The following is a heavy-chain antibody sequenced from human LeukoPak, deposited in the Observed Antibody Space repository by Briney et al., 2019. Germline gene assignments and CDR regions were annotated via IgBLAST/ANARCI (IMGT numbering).Heavy chain of an antibody. J-gene: IGHJ5*02. CDR3: ARGPFAVIAAAGRENWFDP. CDR2: INPNSGGT. D-gene: IGHD6-13*01. V-gene: IGHV1-2*02. Sequence: GASVKVSCKASGYTFTGYYMHWVRQAPGQGLEWMGWINPNSGGTNYAQKFQGRVTMTRDTSISTAYMELSRLRSDDTAVYYCARGPFAVIAAAGRENWFDPWGQGTLVTVSS. CDR1: GYTFTGYY.